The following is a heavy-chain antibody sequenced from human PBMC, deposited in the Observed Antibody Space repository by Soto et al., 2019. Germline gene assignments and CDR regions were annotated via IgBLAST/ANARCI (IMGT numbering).Heavy chain of an antibody. J-gene: IGHJ4*02. CDR3: ARREIQGPIDH. V-gene: IGHV4-28*01. Sequence: QVQLQESGPGLVKPSDTQSLTCAVSGYYICSSNWWGWIRQPPGKGLEWIGYIYYSGTTYYNPSLKSRVTMSVDTSKNQFSLKLTPVTAVDTAVYYCARREIQGPIDHWGQGTLVTVSS. D-gene: IGHD1-26*01. CDR1: GYYICSSNW. CDR2: IYYSGTT.